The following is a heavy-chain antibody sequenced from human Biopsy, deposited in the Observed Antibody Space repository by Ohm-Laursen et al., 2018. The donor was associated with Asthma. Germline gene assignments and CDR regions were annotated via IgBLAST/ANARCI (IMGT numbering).Heavy chain of an antibody. D-gene: IGHD3-9*01. Sequence: GSSVKVSCKASGYTFINYAIHWVRQAPGQRLEWMGWTNAGNGNTKYSEKFQGRVTITRDTSASTAYMDLSSLRSEDTAVYYCARTYYDFLTGQVNDALAMWGQGTVVTVSS. CDR2: TNAGNGNT. CDR3: ARTYYDFLTGQVNDALAM. J-gene: IGHJ3*02. V-gene: IGHV1-3*01. CDR1: GYTFINYA.